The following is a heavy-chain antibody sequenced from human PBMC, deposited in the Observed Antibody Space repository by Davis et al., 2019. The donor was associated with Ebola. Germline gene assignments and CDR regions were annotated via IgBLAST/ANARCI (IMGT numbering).Heavy chain of an antibody. D-gene: IGHD1-7*01. CDR1: GFSFRNYG. Sequence: GESLKISCEVSGFSFRNYGMHWVRQAPGKGLQWVALISPDGSNRWYADSVRGRLTTSRDNSKNTLYLQVNSLRPDDTAVYYCARDGTGCYPGDYWGQGTLVTVSS. CDR3: ARDGTGCYPGDY. CDR2: ISPDGSNR. V-gene: IGHV3-30-3*01. J-gene: IGHJ4*02.